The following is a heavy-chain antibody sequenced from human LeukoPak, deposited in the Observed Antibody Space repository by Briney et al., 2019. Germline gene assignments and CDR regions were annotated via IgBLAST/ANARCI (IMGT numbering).Heavy chain of an antibody. CDR3: ATDMGAAAGTSYYGMDV. J-gene: IGHJ6*02. D-gene: IGHD6-13*01. CDR2: FDPEDGET. Sequence: GASVTVSCTVSGYTLTELSMHWVRQAPGKGLEWMGGFDPEDGETIYAQKFQGRVTMTEETSTDTAYMELSSLRSEDTAVYYCATDMGAAAGTSYYGMDVWGQGTTVTVSS. CDR1: GYTLTELS. V-gene: IGHV1-24*01.